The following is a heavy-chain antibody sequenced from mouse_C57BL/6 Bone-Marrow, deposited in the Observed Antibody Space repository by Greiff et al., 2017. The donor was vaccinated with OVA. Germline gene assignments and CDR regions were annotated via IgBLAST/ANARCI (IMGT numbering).Heavy chain of an antibody. V-gene: IGHV14-3*01. Sequence: VQLQQSVAELVRPGASVKLSCTASGFNIKNNYMHWVKQRPEQGLEWIGRIDPANGNTKYAPKFQGKATITADTSYNTAYLQLSSLTSEDTAIYYCARPPTFYDYAGFAYWGQGTLVTVSA. D-gene: IGHD2-4*01. J-gene: IGHJ3*01. CDR1: GFNIKNNY. CDR3: ARPPTFYDYAGFAY. CDR2: IDPANGNT.